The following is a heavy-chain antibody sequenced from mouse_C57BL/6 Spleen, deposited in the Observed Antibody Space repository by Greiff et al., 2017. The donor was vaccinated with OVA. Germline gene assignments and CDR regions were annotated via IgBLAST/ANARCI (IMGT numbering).Heavy chain of an antibody. CDR2: IYPRDGSP. CDR1: GYTFTDHT. Sequence: VQLQQSDAELVKPGASVKISCKVSGYTFTDHTIHWMKQRPEQGLEWIGYIYPRDGSPKYNEKFKGKATLTADKSSSTAYMQLNSLTSEDSAVYFCARAYGSSYWYFDVWGTGTTVTVSS. CDR3: ARAYGSSYWYFDV. V-gene: IGHV1-78*01. J-gene: IGHJ1*03. D-gene: IGHD1-1*01.